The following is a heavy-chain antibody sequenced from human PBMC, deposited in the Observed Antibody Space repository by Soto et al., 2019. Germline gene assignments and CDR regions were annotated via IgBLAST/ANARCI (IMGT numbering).Heavy chain of an antibody. CDR3: ARGSTYSGLDV. CDR2: IDTAGAP. V-gene: IGHV3-13*05. CDR1: GFTFNSYD. J-gene: IGHJ6*02. Sequence: GGSLRLSCAASGFTFNSYDMHWVRQVTGKGLEWVSAIDTAGAPYYPGSVKGRFTISRENAKNSLYLQMNSLRDGDTAVYYCARGSTYSGLDVWGQGTTVTVSS.